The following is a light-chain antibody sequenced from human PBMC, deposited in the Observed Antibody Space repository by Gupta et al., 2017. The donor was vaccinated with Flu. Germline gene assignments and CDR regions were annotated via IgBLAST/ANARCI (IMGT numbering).Light chain of an antibody. Sequence: EIVMPQYPDTLSLSPGERATLSCSASQSVGRNFVSYHQKPGQTPRLVIYGASARATGLPDRFSGSGFEREFTLTISIPQSEDFAVYCLQYYNNRPTFGQGTKLEIK. J-gene: IGKJ2*01. CDR2: GAS. CDR3: QYYNNRPT. V-gene: IGKV3-15*01. CDR1: QSVGRN.